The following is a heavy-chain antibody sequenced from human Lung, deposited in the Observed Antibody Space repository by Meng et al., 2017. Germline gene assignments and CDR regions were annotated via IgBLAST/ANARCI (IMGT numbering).Heavy chain of an antibody. Sequence: QGHLQRPGPGLVKPSQTLSLTCTVSGGSISSSNYYWSWIRQPPGKGLEWSGHIYNSGSTYYNPSLKSRITISVDTSKNQFSLKLSSVTAADTAVYYCARGQKGYFDLWGRGTLVTVSS. V-gene: IGHV4-30-4*01. CDR1: GGSISSSNYY. J-gene: IGHJ2*01. CDR2: IYNSGST. CDR3: ARGQKGYFDL.